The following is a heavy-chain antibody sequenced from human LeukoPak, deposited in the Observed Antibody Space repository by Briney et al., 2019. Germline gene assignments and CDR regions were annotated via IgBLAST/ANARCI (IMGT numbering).Heavy chain of an antibody. Sequence: GASVKVSCKTSGYTFIDYFIHWVRQAPGQGLEWMGRLNPNNGYTFYTEEFQGRVTMTRDTSISTAYMELSRLRSDDTAVYYCVPFGELSPPFDYWGQGTLVTVSS. J-gene: IGHJ4*02. CDR3: VPFGELSPPFDY. CDR2: LNPNNGYT. CDR1: GYTFIDYF. D-gene: IGHD3-10*01. V-gene: IGHV1-2*06.